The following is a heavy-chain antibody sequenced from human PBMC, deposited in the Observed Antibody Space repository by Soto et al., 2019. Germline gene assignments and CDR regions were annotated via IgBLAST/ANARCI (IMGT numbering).Heavy chain of an antibody. CDR3: VRGKWLEDYYGMDV. V-gene: IGHV3-20*04. J-gene: IGHJ6*01. CDR1: GFTFDDYG. Sequence: EVQLVESGGGMVRPGGSLRLSCATSGFTFDDYGMSWVRQVPGEGLQWVSSINWSGGTTGYEDSVRGRFTISRDNAKNAMYLQINSLRAGEMALYYCVRGKWLEDYYGMDVRGQDTTVTVSS. D-gene: IGHD6-19*01. CDR2: INWSGGTT.